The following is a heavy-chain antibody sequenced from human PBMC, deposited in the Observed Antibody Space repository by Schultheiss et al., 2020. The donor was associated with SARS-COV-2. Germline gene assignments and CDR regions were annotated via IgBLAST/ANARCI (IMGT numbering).Heavy chain of an antibody. Sequence: ASVKVSCKASGYTFTNYYIHWVRQAPGQGLEWMGIINPGAGSTTYAQRFQGRVTMTRDASTSTLYMEVSSLRSDDTAAYYCARDSFASGSYRPIDYWGQGTLVTVSS. J-gene: IGHJ4*02. V-gene: IGHV1-46*01. CDR2: INPGAGST. D-gene: IGHD1-26*01. CDR3: ARDSFASGSYRPIDY. CDR1: GYTFTNYY.